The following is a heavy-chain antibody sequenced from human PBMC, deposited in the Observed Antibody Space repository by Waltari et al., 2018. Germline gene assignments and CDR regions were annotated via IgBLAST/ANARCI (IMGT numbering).Heavy chain of an antibody. CDR3: ATYIGASIGTAAFDV. J-gene: IGHJ3*01. CDR1: GGSITSNRHY. Sequence: QLQLQESGPGLGKPSETLSLTCIVSGGSITSNRHYWAWIRQPPGHGLDWIGTMSYNGATYSSPSLKSRVTVSRDTSKNHLSLKLDSVTAADTAVYYCATYIGASIGTAAFDVWGQGTMVTVSS. V-gene: IGHV4-39*02. D-gene: IGHD5-12*01. CDR2: MSYNGAT.